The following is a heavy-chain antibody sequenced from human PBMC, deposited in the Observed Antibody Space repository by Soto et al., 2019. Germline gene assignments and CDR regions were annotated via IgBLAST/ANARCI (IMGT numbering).Heavy chain of an antibody. V-gene: IGHV2-5*02. CDR2: IYWDDDK. Sequence: VSGPTLVNPTQTLILTCSFSGFSLTTRPVGVAWIRQPPGKALEWLAVIYWDDDKRYSPSLRSRLTISKDTSKNQVVLSMTNMDPVDTATYYCAHRLGGFTWNDGYLDYWGQGTLVTVSS. CDR3: AHRLGGFTWNDGYLDY. J-gene: IGHJ4*02. CDR1: GFSLTTRPVG. D-gene: IGHD1-1*01.